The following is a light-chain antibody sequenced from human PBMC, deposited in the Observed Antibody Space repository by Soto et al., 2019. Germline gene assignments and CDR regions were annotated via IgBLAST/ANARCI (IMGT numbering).Light chain of an antibody. CDR2: GAS. Sequence: IVLTQSPATLSLSAGERATLSCGASQSVSSYLAWYQQKPGQAPRLLIYGASNRATGIPARYSGSGSGTDFTLTISSLAPEDFAVYYCQQRSNWPRTLGQGTKVDIK. CDR1: QSVSSY. V-gene: IGKV3-11*01. J-gene: IGKJ1*01. CDR3: QQRSNWPRT.